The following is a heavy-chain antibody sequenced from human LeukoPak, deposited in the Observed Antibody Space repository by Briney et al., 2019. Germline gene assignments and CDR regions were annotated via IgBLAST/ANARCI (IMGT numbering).Heavy chain of an antibody. V-gene: IGHV2-70*11. CDR3: ARLLFTISWTTFDY. J-gene: IGHJ4*02. CDR2: IDWDDDK. Sequence: SGPALVKPTQTLTLTFTFSGFSLSTSGMCVSWIRQPPGKALEWLARIDWDDDKHYSTSLKTRLTISKDTSEIQVVLTMTNMDPVDSSAYYCARLLFTISWTTFDYWGQGILVTVSS. CDR1: GFSLSTSGMC. D-gene: IGHD6-13*01.